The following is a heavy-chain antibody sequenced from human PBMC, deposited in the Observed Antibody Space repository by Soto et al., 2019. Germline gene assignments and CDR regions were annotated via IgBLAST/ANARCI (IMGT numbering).Heavy chain of an antibody. J-gene: IGHJ3*02. CDR1: GGTFSSYT. CDR2: IIPILGLA. D-gene: IGHD2-2*01. CDR3: ARASRLGYCSSSSCYDALEI. V-gene: IGHV1-69*02. Sequence: QVQLVQSGAEVEKPGSSVKVSCKASGGTFSSYTISWVRQAPGQGLEWMGRIIPILGLANYAQRFQGRVTITADKSTSTAYMELSSLRSEDTAVYYCARASRLGYCSSSSCYDALEIWGQGTMVTVSS.